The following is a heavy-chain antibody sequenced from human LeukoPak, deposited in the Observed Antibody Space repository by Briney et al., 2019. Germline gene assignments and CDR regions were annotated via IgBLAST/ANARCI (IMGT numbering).Heavy chain of an antibody. CDR3: ARDKVRYYTSRWSGLVDT. Sequence: GGSLRLSCAASGFTFSSYNMNWVRQAPGKGLEWVSSISSSSSYIYYADSVKGRFTIPRDNAKNSLYLQMISLRAEDTAVYYCARDKVRYYTSRWSGLVDTWGQGTLVTVSS. J-gene: IGHJ5*02. V-gene: IGHV3-21*01. CDR1: GFTFSSYN. D-gene: IGHD6-13*01. CDR2: ISSSSSYI.